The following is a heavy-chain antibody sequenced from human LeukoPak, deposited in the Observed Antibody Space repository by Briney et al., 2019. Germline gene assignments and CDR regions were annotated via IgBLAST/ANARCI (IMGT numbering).Heavy chain of an antibody. J-gene: IGHJ3*02. Sequence: ASVKVSCKASGYSFTGYYMHWVRQAPGQGLEWMGWINPNSGGTNYAQKFQGRVTMTRDTSICTAYMDLSRLRSDDTAVYYCARADIVGTILTDAFHIWGQGTRVTVSS. D-gene: IGHD5-12*01. CDR2: INPNSGGT. CDR3: ARADIVGTILTDAFHI. CDR1: GYSFTGYY. V-gene: IGHV1-2*02.